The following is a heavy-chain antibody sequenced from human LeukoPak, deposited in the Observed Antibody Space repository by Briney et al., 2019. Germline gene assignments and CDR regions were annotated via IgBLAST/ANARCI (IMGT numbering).Heavy chain of an antibody. Sequence: PGGSLRLSCAASGFTFSSYAMSWVRQAPGKGLEWVSAISGSGGSTYYADSVKGRFTISRDNSKNTLYLQMNSLRAEDTAVYYCAKDPYNWNSALKIGHDAFDIWGQGTMVTVSS. CDR2: ISGSGGST. CDR1: GFTFSSYA. D-gene: IGHD1-7*01. J-gene: IGHJ3*02. V-gene: IGHV3-23*01. CDR3: AKDPYNWNSALKIGHDAFDI.